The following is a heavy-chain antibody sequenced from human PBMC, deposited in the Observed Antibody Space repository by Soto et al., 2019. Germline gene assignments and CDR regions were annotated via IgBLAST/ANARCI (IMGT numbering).Heavy chain of an antibody. CDR3: AHKGGGDRVLDY. J-gene: IGHJ4*02. D-gene: IGHD3-16*01. CDR2: IYWDDAK. Sequence: QITLKESGPTLVKPTQTLTLTCTFSGFSLSASGVGVGWIRQPPGKALEWLAIIYWDDAKHYSPSLKSSLTITKEPSKNPVVLTMTNMDPVDPATYYCAHKGGGDRVLDYWGQGTLVTVSS. V-gene: IGHV2-5*02. CDR1: GFSLSASGVG.